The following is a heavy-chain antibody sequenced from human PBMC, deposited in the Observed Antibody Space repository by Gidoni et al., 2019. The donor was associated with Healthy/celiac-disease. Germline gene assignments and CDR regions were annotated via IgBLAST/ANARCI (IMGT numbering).Heavy chain of an antibody. D-gene: IGHD3-10*01. CDR2: IIPICGTA. CDR1: GGTFISYA. Sequence: QVQLVPSGAEVKKPGSSVNVSCTASGGTFISYAISLVRQATGQGLEWMGGIIPICGTANDAQKFQGRVTITADKSTSTDYMELSSLRSEDTAVYYCATPRKWVGELWFDYWGQGTLVTVSS. CDR3: ATPRKWVGELWFDY. V-gene: IGHV1-69*06. J-gene: IGHJ4*02.